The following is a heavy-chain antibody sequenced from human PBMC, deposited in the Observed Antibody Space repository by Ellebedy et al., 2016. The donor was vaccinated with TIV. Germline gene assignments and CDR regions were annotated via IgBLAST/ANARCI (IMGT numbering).Heavy chain of an antibody. CDR1: GFTFNNAW. J-gene: IGHJ4*02. Sequence: GESLKISCAASGFTFNNAWMNWVRQAPGKGLEWVGCIKSKTDGGAADYAAPVKGRFTISRDDSKNTLYLQMNSLKTEDTAVYFCTTVYRYNYDSVWGQGTLVTVSS. D-gene: IGHD5-18*01. V-gene: IGHV3-15*01. CDR2: IKSKTDGGAA. CDR3: TTVYRYNYDSV.